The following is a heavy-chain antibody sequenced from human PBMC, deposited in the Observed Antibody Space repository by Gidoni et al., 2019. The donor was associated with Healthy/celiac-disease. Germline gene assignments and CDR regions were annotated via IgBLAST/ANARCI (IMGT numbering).Heavy chain of an antibody. J-gene: IGHJ6*02. CDR3: ARDQGRVVVPAADPKGYYYYYGMDV. CDR2: ISSSGSTI. Sequence: EVQLVESGGGLVQPGGSLRLSCAASGFTFSSYEMNWVRQAPGKGLEWVSYISSSGSTIYYADSVKGRFTISRDNAKNSLYLQMNSLRAEDTAVYYCARDQGRVVVPAADPKGYYYYYGMDVWGQGTTVTVSS. CDR1: GFTFSSYE. V-gene: IGHV3-48*03. D-gene: IGHD2-2*01.